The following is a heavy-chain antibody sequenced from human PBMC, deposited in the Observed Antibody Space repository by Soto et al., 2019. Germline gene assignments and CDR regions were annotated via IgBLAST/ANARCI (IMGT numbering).Heavy chain of an antibody. V-gene: IGHV1-18*01. J-gene: IGHJ6*02. Sequence: QVQLVQSGDEVRKPGSSVKVSCKASGYIFVNYGIVWVRQAPGQGLEWMGWISPYSGNTHYASKVQGRLTMXTXTXXGTAYMDLGSLTSDDTAVYYCAMVDNYVTPTPQDVWGQGTTVTVSS. CDR3: AMVDNYVTPTPQDV. CDR1: GYIFVNYG. D-gene: IGHD3-16*01. CDR2: ISPYSGNT.